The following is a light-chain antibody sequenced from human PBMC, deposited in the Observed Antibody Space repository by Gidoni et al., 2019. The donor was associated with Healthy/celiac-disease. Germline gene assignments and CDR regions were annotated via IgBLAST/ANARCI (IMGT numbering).Light chain of an antibody. V-gene: IGLV2-14*01. J-gene: IGLJ2*01. CDR1: SSDVGGYNY. CDR3: SSYTSSTTPYVV. CDR2: EVS. Sequence: QSALTQHATVSGSPGRSITIYCTGTSSDVGGYNYVSWYQQHPGKAPKLMIYEVSNQPSGVSNRFSGSKSGNTASLTISGLQAEDEADYYCSSYTSSTTPYVVFGGGTKLTVL.